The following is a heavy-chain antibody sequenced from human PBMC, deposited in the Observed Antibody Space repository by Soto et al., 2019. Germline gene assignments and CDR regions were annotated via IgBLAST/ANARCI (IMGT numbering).Heavy chain of an antibody. J-gene: IGHJ2*01. CDR1: DYTFTSYG. D-gene: IGHD4-4*01. CDR3: AKIKDYSEFHDAWYFDL. V-gene: IGHV1-18*01. Sequence: GASVKVSFKASDYTFTSYGVSWVRQAPGQGLEWMGCIIAYNGHTNCAQNLQGRVIMTTDTSTSTAYMELRSLRSDDTAVYYCAKIKDYSEFHDAWYFDLCGRGTPVTVSS. CDR2: IIAYNGHT.